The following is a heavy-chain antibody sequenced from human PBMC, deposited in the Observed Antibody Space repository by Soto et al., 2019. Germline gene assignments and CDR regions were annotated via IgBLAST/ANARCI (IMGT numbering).Heavy chain of an antibody. CDR3: ATVATGSHAGFAP. CDR2: INSDGSRT. D-gene: IGHD1-1*01. CDR1: GVSVWTYV. V-gene: IGHV3-74*01. J-gene: IGHJ5*02. Sequence: HWGSLRLSCAACGVSVWTYVVDGVRQTPGKGLVWVSRINSDGSRTNYADSVKGRFTTFRDNAKNTVYLQLNSLTAEDTAVYYCATVATGSHAGFAPWGQGTLVPVSP.